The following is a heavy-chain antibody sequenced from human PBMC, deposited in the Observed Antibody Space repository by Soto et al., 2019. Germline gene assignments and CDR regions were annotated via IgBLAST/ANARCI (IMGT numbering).Heavy chain of an antibody. CDR1: GGSISSYY. CDR3: ARDSGFTAMANQSPYFDY. V-gene: IGHV4-59*01. J-gene: IGHJ4*02. D-gene: IGHD5-18*01. CDR2: IYYSGST. Sequence: SETLSLTCTVSGGSISSYYWSWIRQPPGKGLEWIGYIYYSGSTNYNPSLKSRVTISVDTSKNQFSLKLSSVTAADTAVYYCARDSGFTAMANQSPYFDYWGQGTLVTAPQ.